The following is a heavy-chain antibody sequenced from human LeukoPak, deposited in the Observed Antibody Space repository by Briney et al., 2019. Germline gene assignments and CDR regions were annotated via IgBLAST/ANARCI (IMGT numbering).Heavy chain of an antibody. Sequence: PGGSLRLSCAASGFTFGNAWMNWVRQAPGKGLEWVGRIKSKTDGGTTDYAAPVKGRFTISRDDSKNTLYLQMNSLKTEDTAVYYCTTGGLDPYCSSTSCPTAYYYYGMDVWGQGTTVTVSS. CDR3: TTGGLDPYCSSTSCPTAYYYYGMDV. CDR2: IKSKTDGGTT. D-gene: IGHD2-2*01. CDR1: GFTFGNAW. J-gene: IGHJ6*02. V-gene: IGHV3-15*07.